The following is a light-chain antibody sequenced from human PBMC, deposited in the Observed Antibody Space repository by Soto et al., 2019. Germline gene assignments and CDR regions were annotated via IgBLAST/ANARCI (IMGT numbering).Light chain of an antibody. CDR2: GPS. J-gene: IGKJ2*01. CDR3: QQFGSSPPYT. CDR1: QSVSTKN. Sequence: EIVLTQSPATLSLAPGDRANLSCRASQSVSTKNLAWYQQKPGQAPRLLIFGPSSRATGISDRFSGSGSGTDFSLTISRLEPEDFAVYYCQQFGSSPPYTFGQGTKVEIK. V-gene: IGKV3-20*01.